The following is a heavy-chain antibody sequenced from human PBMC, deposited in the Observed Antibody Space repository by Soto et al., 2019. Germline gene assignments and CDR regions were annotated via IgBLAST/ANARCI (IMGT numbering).Heavy chain of an antibody. V-gene: IGHV1-18*01. CDR3: ARDCGFGELFDP. Sequence: QVQLVQSGAEVKKPGASVKVSCKASGYTFTSYAINWVRQAPGQRLEWMGWISADNGNTNYAQKLQGRVTMTMDTSTSTAYMELRSLRSDDTAVYYCARDCGFGELFDPWGQGTLVTVSS. CDR1: GYTFTSYA. J-gene: IGHJ5*02. CDR2: ISADNGNT. D-gene: IGHD3-10*01.